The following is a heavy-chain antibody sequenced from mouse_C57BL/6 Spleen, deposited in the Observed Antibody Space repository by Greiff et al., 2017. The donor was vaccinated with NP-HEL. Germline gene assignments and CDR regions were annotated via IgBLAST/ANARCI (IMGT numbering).Heavy chain of an antibody. D-gene: IGHD2-3*01. CDR1: GYTFTDYY. V-gene: IGHV1-76*01. CDR3: ARWDGYSYAMDY. J-gene: IGHJ4*01. Sequence: QVQLKESGAELVRPGASVKLSCKASGYTFTDYYINWVKQRPGQGLEWIARIYPGSGNTYYNEKFKGKATLTAEKSSSTAYMQLSSLTSEDSAVYFCARWDGYSYAMDYWGQGTSVTVSS. CDR2: IYPGSGNT.